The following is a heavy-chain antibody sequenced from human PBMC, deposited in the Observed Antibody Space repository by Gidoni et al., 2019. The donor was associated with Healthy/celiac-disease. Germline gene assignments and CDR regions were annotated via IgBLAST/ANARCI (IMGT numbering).Heavy chain of an antibody. D-gene: IGHD4-4*01. Sequence: QVQLVQSGAEVKKPGSSVNVSCKPSGGTFSSYPISWVRPAPGQGLEWMGGISPICGTANYAQKFQGRVTITADKSTSTAYMELSSLRSEDTAVYYCARGATVSTPLYYYYGMDVWGQGTTVTVSS. CDR1: GGTFSSYP. CDR2: ISPICGTA. CDR3: ARGATVSTPLYYYYGMDV. V-gene: IGHV1-69*06. J-gene: IGHJ6*02.